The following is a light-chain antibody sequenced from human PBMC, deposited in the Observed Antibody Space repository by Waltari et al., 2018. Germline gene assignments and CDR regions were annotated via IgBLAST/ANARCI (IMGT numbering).Light chain of an antibody. CDR2: WAS. CDR3: QQHYSSPLT. Sequence: DIVMTQSPDSLAVSLGERATINCKYSQSVLDNSNNKNYFGWYQQKPGQPPKLLIYWASTRESGVPDRFSGSGSGTDFTLTISSLQAEDVAVYFCQQHYSSPLTFGGGTKVEIK. J-gene: IGKJ4*01. V-gene: IGKV4-1*01. CDR1: QSVLDNSNNKNY.